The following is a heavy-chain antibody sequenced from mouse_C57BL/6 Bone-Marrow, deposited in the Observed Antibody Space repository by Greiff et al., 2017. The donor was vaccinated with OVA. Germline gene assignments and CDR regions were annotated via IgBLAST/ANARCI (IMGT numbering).Heavy chain of an antibody. CDR1: GFNIKDDY. CDR3: TTYLLWLRLDY. J-gene: IGHJ2*01. D-gene: IGHD2-2*01. V-gene: IGHV14-4*01. CDR2: IDPENGDT. Sequence: VQLQQSGAELVGPGASVKLSCTASGFNIKDDYMHWVKQRPEQGLEWIGWIDPENGDTEYASKFQGKATITADTSSNTAYLQLSSLTSEDTAVYYCTTYLLWLRLDYWGQGTTLTVSS.